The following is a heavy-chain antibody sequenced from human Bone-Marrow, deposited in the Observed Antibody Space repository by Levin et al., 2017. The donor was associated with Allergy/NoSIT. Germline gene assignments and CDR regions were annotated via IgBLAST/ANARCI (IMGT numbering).Heavy chain of an antibody. CDR1: GYTFTDYH. Sequence: GESLKISCKTSGYTFTDYHIHWVRQAPGQGLEWMGWINPNGDGTNYARKFQGRVAMTRDTSVSTVYMEMWSLTSGETAVYYCASASPWNKNDARWFDPWGQGTLVTVSS. J-gene: IGHJ5*02. V-gene: IGHV1-2*02. D-gene: IGHD1/OR15-1a*01. CDR2: INPNGDGT. CDR3: ASASPWNKNDARWFDP.